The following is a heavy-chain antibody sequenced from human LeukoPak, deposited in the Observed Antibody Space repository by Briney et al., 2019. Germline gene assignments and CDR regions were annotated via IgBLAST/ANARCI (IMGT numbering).Heavy chain of an antibody. CDR2: ISSSSSYI. V-gene: IGHV3-21*01. J-gene: IGHJ2*01. D-gene: IGHD6-13*01. CDR1: GFNFDDYA. Sequence: GGSLRLSCAASGFNFDDYAMHWVRQAPGKGLEWVSSISSSSSYIYYADSVKGRFTISRDNAKNSLYLQMNSLRAEDTAVYYCAATGSSSYWYFDLWGRGTLVTVSS. CDR3: AATGSSSYWYFDL.